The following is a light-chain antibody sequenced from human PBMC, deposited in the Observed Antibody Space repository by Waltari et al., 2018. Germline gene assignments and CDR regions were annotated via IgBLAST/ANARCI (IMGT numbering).Light chain of an antibody. CDR2: AAS. V-gene: IGKV1-39*01. J-gene: IGKJ3*01. CDR3: QQSYSTPRLT. Sequence: DIQMTQSPSSLSASVGDRVTITCRASQSINSYLNWYQQKPGTAPKLLISAASSLQSGVPSRFSGSGSGTDFTLTISSLQPEDIATYYCQQSYSTPRLTFGPVTKVNIK. CDR1: QSINSY.